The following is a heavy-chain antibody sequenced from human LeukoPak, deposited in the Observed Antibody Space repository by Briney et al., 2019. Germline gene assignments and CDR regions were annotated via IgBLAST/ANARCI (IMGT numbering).Heavy chain of an antibody. CDR2: ISSSSSYI. Sequence: PGGSLRLSCAASGFTFSSYSMNWVRQAPGKGLEWVSSISSSSSYIYYADSVKGRFTISRDNSKNTLYLQMNSLRAEDTAVYYCARGGGVGSGSQFDYWGQGTLVTVSS. CDR3: ARGGGVGSGSQFDY. CDR1: GFTFSSYS. D-gene: IGHD3-10*01. V-gene: IGHV3-21*01. J-gene: IGHJ4*02.